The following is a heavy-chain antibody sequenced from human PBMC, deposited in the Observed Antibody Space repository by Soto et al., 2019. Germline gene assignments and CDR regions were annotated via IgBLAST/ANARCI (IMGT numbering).Heavy chain of an antibody. CDR1: GYTFTSYD. J-gene: IGHJ6*03. V-gene: IGHV1-8*01. CDR3: ARRVDPSYYYYYMDV. Sequence: ASVKVSCKASGYTFTSYDINWVRQATGQGLEWMGWMNPNSGNTGYAQKFQGRVTMTRNTSISTAYMELSSLRSEDTVVYYCARRVDPSYYYYYMDVWGKGTTVTVSS. CDR2: MNPNSGNT. D-gene: IGHD3-3*01.